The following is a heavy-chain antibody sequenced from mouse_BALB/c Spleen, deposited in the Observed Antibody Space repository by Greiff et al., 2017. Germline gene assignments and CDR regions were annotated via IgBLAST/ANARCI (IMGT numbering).Heavy chain of an antibody. CDR2: IYPGDGDT. CDR1: GYTFTSYW. D-gene: IGHD2-3*01. J-gene: IGHJ3*01. CDR3: ARSAPLDGYYAWFAY. Sequence: QVQLQQSGAELARPGASVKLSCKASGYTFTSYWMQWVKQRPGQGLEWIGAIYPGDGDTRYTQKFKGKATLTADKSSSTAYMQLSSLASEDSAVYYCARSAPLDGYYAWFAYWGQGTLVTVSA. V-gene: IGHV1-87*01.